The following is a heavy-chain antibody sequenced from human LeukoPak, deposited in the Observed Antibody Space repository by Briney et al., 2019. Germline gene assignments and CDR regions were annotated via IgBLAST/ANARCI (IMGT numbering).Heavy chain of an antibody. CDR3: ARGCSGGSCYFFN. Sequence: SETLSLTCTVSGGSISSGGYYWSWIRQHPGKGLEWIGYIYYSGSTYYNPSLKSRVTISVDTSKNQFSLKLSSVTAADTAVYYCARGCSGGSCYFFNWGQGTLVTVSS. D-gene: IGHD2-15*01. V-gene: IGHV4-31*03. CDR2: IYYSGST. J-gene: IGHJ4*02. CDR1: GGSISSGGYY.